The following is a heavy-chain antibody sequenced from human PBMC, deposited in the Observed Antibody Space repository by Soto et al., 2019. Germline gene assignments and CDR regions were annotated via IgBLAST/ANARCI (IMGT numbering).Heavy chain of an antibody. V-gene: IGHV3-30*18. CDR1: GFTFSSYG. Sequence: QVQLVESGGGVVQPGRSLRLSCAASGFTFSSYGMHWVRQAPGKGLEWVAVISYDGSNKYYADSVKGRFTISRDNSKNTLYLQMNSLRAEDTAVHYCAKPWYNYYDSSGYYHAFDYWGQGTLVTVSS. J-gene: IGHJ4*02. D-gene: IGHD3-22*01. CDR3: AKPWYNYYDSSGYYHAFDY. CDR2: ISYDGSNK.